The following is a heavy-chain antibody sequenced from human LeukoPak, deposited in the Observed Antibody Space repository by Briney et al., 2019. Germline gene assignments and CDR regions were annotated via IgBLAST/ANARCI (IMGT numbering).Heavy chain of an antibody. Sequence: PEGSLRLSCAASGFTFSDYYMSWIRQAPGKGLEWVSYISTSSDYTKYADSVKGRFTISRDNAKNSLYLQMNSLRAEDTAVYYCTRVVSSDSPLDYWGQGTLVTVSS. V-gene: IGHV3-11*03. D-gene: IGHD6-19*01. CDR2: ISTSSDYT. CDR3: TRVVSSDSPLDY. CDR1: GFTFSDYY. J-gene: IGHJ4*02.